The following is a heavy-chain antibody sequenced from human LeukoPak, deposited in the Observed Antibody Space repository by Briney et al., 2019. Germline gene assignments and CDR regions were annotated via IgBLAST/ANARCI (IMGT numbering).Heavy chain of an antibody. Sequence: ASVKVSCKASGYTFTGYYMHWVRQAPGQGLEWMGWINPNSGGTNYAQKFQGRVTMTRDTSISTAYMELSRPRSDDTAVYYCARGRFLEWLLSRNFDYWGQGTLVTVSS. D-gene: IGHD3-3*01. CDR2: INPNSGGT. J-gene: IGHJ4*02. CDR1: GYTFTGYY. V-gene: IGHV1-2*02. CDR3: ARGRFLEWLLSRNFDY.